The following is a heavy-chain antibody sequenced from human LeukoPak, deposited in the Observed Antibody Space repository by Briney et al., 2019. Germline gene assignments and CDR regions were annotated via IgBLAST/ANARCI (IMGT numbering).Heavy chain of an antibody. Sequence: ASVKVSCKASGYTFTGYYMHWVRQAPGQGLEWMGWINPNSGGTNYAQKFQGRVTMTRDTSISTAYMELSRLRSEDTAVYYCARAPYNWPRGWFDPWGQGTLVTVSS. CDR3: ARAPYNWPRGWFDP. V-gene: IGHV1-2*02. CDR1: GYTFTGYY. D-gene: IGHD1-1*01. CDR2: INPNSGGT. J-gene: IGHJ5*02.